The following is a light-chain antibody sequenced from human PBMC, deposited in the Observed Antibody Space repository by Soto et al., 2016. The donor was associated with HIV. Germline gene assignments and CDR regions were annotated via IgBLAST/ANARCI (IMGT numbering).Light chain of an antibody. CDR3: MQHAHWPWS. J-gene: IGKJ1*01. CDR2: QIS. CDR1: QSLVRSDGNTY. V-gene: IGKV2-30*02. Sequence: DVVLTQSPLSLPVTPGQSASISCRSSQSLVRSDGNTYLNWFQQRPGQSPRRLLYQISNRESGVPDRFSGSGSGTDFTLKISRVEADDVGVYYCMQHAHWPWSFGQGTKVEIK.